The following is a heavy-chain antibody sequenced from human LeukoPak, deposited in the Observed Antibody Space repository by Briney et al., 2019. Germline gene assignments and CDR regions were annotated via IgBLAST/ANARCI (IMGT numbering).Heavy chain of an antibody. D-gene: IGHD3-22*01. CDR3: VGNYYDSSGLDY. CDR2: ISSSGAYI. V-gene: IGHV3-21*01. Sequence: PGGSLRLYCAASGFTFSTYSMNWVRQAPGKGLECVSSISSSGAYIYYADSVKGRFTISRDNAKKSLYLQMNSLRAEGTAIYYCVGNYYDSSGLDYWGQGTLVTVSS. CDR1: GFTFSTYS. J-gene: IGHJ4*02.